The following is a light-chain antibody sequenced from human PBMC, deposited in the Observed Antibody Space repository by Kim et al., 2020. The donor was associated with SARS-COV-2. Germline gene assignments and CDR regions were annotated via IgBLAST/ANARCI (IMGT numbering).Light chain of an antibody. CDR1: SSDVGGYDC. CDR2: DVS. Sequence: GQSITISFTGTSSDVGGYDCVSWYQQHPGKAPKVMIYDVSDRPSGVSNRFSGSKSGNTASLTISGLQAEDEAHYYCTSYTSRSSWVFGGGTKVTVL. CDR3: TSYTSRSSWV. V-gene: IGLV2-14*03. J-gene: IGLJ3*02.